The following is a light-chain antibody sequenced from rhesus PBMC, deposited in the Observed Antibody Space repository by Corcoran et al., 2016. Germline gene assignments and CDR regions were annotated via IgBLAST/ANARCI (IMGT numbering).Light chain of an antibody. CDR3: QHGYGIPPT. Sequence: DIQMTQSPSSLSASVGDTVTITCRASQGISNTLAWYQQKPGKVPKLLIYYASTLQRGVPSRFRGSGSGTDCTITISSLQPEDVATYYCQHGYGIPPTFGQGTKVEIK. CDR2: YAS. CDR1: QGISNT. J-gene: IGKJ1*01. V-gene: IGKV1-33*02.